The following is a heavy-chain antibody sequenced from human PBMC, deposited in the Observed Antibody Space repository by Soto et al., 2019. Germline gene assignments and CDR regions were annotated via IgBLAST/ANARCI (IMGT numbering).Heavy chain of an antibody. D-gene: IGHD6-19*01. CDR3: ARGVAGSGFDL. CDR2: TYYRSNWRH. Sequence: PSQTLSLTCAISGDSVSSNTAAWNWIRSSPSRGLEWLGRTYYRSNWRHDYAVSVKSRITVNPDTSKNHFSLQLNSVTPDDTAVYYCARGVAGSGFDLWGQRTLFTVSS. CDR1: GDSVSSNTAA. J-gene: IGHJ4*02. V-gene: IGHV6-1*01.